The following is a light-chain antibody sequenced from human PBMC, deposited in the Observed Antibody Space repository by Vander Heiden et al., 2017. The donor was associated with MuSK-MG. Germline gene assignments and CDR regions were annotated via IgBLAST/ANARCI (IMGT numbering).Light chain of an antibody. V-gene: IGKV4-1*01. CDR2: GAS. CDR1: QSVLYSSNNKNH. Sequence: DLVMTQSTDPLAVSLGERATINCKSSQSVLYSSNNKNHLAWYQQKPGQPPKLLIYGASTRESGVPDRFSGSGSGTDFTLTISSLQAEDVAVYYCQQDYSTPYTFGQGTKLEIK. CDR3: QQDYSTPYT. J-gene: IGKJ2*01.